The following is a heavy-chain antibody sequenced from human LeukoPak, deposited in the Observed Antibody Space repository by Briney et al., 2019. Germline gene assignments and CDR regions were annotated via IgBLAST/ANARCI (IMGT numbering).Heavy chain of an antibody. D-gene: IGHD3-22*01. CDR2: INWNGGST. Sequence: PGGSLRLSCAASGFTFDDYGMSWVRHAPGKGLEWVSGINWNGGSTGYADSVKGRFTISRDNAKNSLYLQMNSLRAEDTALYYCASFYYYDSSGYPFGMDYWGQGTLVTVSS. CDR1: GFTFDDYG. J-gene: IGHJ4*02. V-gene: IGHV3-20*04. CDR3: ASFYYYDSSGYPFGMDY.